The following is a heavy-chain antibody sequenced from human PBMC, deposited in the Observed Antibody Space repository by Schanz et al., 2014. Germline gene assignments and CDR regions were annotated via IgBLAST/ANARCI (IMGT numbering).Heavy chain of an antibody. Sequence: EVQLVESGGGLVQPGGSLRLSCAASGFSIRNHDMHWVRQATGAGLEWVSAIGTAGDTFYLDSVKGRFTISRENAKNSLYLQMNSLRAGDTAVYYCARVHHYDPSGWGYFDYWGQGALVTVSS. D-gene: IGHD3-22*01. V-gene: IGHV3-13*04. CDR3: ARVHHYDPSGWGYFDY. J-gene: IGHJ4*02. CDR2: IGTAGDT. CDR1: GFSIRNHD.